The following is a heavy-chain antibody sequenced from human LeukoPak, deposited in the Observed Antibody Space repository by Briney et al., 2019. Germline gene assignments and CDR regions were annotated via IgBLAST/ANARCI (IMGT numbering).Heavy chain of an antibody. CDR3: ARETGSYYDSSGYYYGGFYFDY. CDR1: GGSISSYY. D-gene: IGHD3-22*01. Sequence: SETLSLTCTVSGGSISSYYWSWIRQPAGKGLEWIGRIYTSGSTNYNPSLKSRVTMSVDTPKNQFSLKLSSVTAADTAVYYCARETGSYYDSSGYYYGGFYFDYWGQGTLVTVSS. CDR2: IYTSGST. V-gene: IGHV4-4*07. J-gene: IGHJ4*02.